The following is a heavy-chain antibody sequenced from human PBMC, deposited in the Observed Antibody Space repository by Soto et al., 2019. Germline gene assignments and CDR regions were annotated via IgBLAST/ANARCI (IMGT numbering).Heavy chain of an antibody. D-gene: IGHD6-6*01. CDR1: GGSISSSSYY. CDR2: IYYSGST. J-gene: IGHJ4*02. CDR3: ARRLRRIEYSSSSLLQGPTYYFDY. V-gene: IGHV4-39*01. Sequence: SETLSLTCTVSGGSISSSSYYWGWIRQPPGKGLEWIGSIYYSGSTYYNPSLKSRVTISVDTSKNQFSLKLSSVTAADTAVYYCARRLRRIEYSSSSLLQGPTYYFDYWGQGTLVTVSS.